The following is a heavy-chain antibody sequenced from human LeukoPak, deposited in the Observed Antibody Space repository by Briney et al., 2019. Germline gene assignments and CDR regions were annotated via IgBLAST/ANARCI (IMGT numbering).Heavy chain of an antibody. CDR2: IYWDDDK. J-gene: IGHJ4*02. D-gene: IGHD1-7*01. CDR1: GFSLGTSGVG. CDR3: AHKETTTNFGYYFDY. V-gene: IGHV2-5*02. Sequence: SGPTLVKPTQTLTLTCTFSGFSLGTSGVGVGWIRQPPGKALEWLALIYWDDDKRYSPSLKNRLSITKDTAKSQVVLKMTDMDPVDTATYYCAHKETTTNFGYYFDYWGQGTLVTVSS.